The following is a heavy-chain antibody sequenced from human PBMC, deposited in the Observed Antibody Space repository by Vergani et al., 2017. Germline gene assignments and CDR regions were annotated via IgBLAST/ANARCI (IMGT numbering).Heavy chain of an antibody. V-gene: IGHV3-33*06. D-gene: IGHD1-26*01. CDR2: IWYDGSNP. CDR1: GFTFSSHG. Sequence: QVQLVESEGGVVQPGRSLTLSCVASGFTFSSHGMHWVRQAPGKGLEWVAVIWYDGSNPQYIDSVKGRFTISRDNSKDTLFLQMNGLRPEDTGTYFCAKKGGSLYYYGVDVWGQGTTITVSS. CDR3: AKKGGSLYYYGVDV. J-gene: IGHJ6*02.